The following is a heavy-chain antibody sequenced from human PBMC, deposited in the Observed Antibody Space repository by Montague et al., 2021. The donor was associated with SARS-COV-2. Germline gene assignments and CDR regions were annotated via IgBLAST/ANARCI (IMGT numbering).Heavy chain of an antibody. D-gene: IGHD1-26*01. CDR3: ARGRTGAEPATALGLGFFYSYFMDV. CDR2: VSESGSI. V-gene: IGHV4-34*01. Sequence: SETLSLTCAVYGGSFSGHSWSWVRQPPGKGLEWIGEVSESGSINXNPSLKNRVTISVATSTNQYSLKLSSLTAADTAVYFCARGRTGAEPATALGLGFFYSYFMDVWGKGTTVVVSS. J-gene: IGHJ6*03. CDR1: GGSFSGHS.